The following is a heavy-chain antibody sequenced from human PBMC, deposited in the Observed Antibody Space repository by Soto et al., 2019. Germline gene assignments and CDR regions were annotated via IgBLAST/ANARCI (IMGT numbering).Heavy chain of an antibody. J-gene: IGHJ5*02. CDR1: GSDITTYY. V-gene: IGHV4-59*01. D-gene: IGHD3-9*01. Sequence: SETLSLTCTVSGSDITTYYWSWLRQSPGKGLEWIGHIYDTGSTTYNPSLKSRVTISVATSNKQFSLRLTSLTAADTAVYYCARCPIDQNWFDPWGQGTLVTVSS. CDR2: IYDTGST. CDR3: ARCPIDQNWFDP.